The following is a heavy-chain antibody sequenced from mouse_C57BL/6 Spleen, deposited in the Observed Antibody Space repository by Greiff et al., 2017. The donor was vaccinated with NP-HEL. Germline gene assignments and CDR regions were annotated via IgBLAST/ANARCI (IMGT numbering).Heavy chain of an antibody. J-gene: IGHJ3*01. V-gene: IGHV5-9*01. CDR2: ISGGGGNT. CDR1: GFTFSSYT. Sequence: EVQLVESGGGLVKPGGSLKLSCAASGFTFSSYTMSWVRQTPEKRLEWVATISGGGGNTYYPDSVKGRFTISRDNAKNTLYLQMSSLRSEDTALYYCARGSYGNSAWFAYWGQGTLVTVSA. D-gene: IGHD2-1*01. CDR3: ARGSYGNSAWFAY.